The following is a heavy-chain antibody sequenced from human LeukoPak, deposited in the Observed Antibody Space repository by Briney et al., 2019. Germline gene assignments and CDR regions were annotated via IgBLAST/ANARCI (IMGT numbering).Heavy chain of an antibody. D-gene: IGHD2-2*01. J-gene: IGHJ6*03. Sequence: GGSLRLSCAAPGFTFSSYWMHWVRQAPGKGLVWVSRINGDGRRANYAESVKGRFTISRDNAKNTLYLQMNSLRAEDTAVYYCAREVEEVPAAMGVYYYYYMDVWGKGTSVTVSS. CDR3: AREVEEVPAAMGVYYYYYMDV. CDR1: GFTFSSYW. CDR2: INGDGRRA. V-gene: IGHV3-74*01.